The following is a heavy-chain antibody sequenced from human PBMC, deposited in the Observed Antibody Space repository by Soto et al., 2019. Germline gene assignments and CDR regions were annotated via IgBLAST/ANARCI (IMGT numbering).Heavy chain of an antibody. CDR2: ISGSGGST. D-gene: IGHD3-22*01. CDR3: ASHNYYDSSGYYYRGGNYYYGMDV. V-gene: IGHV3-23*01. CDR1: GFTFSSYA. Sequence: LRLSCAASGFTFSSYAMSWVRQAPGKGLEWVSAISGSGGSTYYADSVKGRFTISRDNSKNTLYLQMNSLRAEDTAVYYCASHNYYDSSGYYYRGGNYYYGMDVWGQGTTVTVSS. J-gene: IGHJ6*02.